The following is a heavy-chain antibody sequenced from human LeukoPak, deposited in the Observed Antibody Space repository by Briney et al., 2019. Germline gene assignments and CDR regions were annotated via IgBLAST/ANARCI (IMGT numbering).Heavy chain of an antibody. J-gene: IGHJ4*02. CDR2: ISSRGDST. V-gene: IGHV3-23*01. D-gene: IGHD6-19*01. CDR1: GFIFSNYA. CDR3: VKGPRPDITVAHTVEN. Sequence: GGSLRLSCAAYGFIFSNYAMSWVRQVPGRGPEWVSTISSRGDSTYVADSVKGRFTISRDNSKNSLYLQMNTVRAEDTAVYYCVKGPRPDITVAHTVENWGQGTLVSVSS.